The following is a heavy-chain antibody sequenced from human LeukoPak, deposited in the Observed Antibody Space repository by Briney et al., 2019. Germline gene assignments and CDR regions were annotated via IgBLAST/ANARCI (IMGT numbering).Heavy chain of an antibody. CDR1: GYTFTGHY. CDR2: INPNSGGT. J-gene: IGHJ4*02. D-gene: IGHD6-13*01. V-gene: IGHV1-2*02. CDR3: ARDLLAAHNRFDY. Sequence: ASVKVSCKASGYTFTGHYIHWVRQAPGQGLEWMGWINPNSGGTNYAQKFQGRVTMTRDTSISTAYMELSRLRSDDTAVYYCARDLLAAHNRFDYWGQGTLVTVSS.